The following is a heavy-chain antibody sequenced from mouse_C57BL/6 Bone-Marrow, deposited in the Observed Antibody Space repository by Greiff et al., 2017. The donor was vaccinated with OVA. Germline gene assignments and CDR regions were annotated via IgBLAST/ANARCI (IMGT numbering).Heavy chain of an antibody. CDR1: GYTFTSYW. CDR2: IYPSDSET. J-gene: IGHJ3*01. D-gene: IGHD1-1*01. Sequence: QVQLKQPGAELVRPGSSVKLSCKASGYTFTSYWMDWVKQRPGQGLEWIGNIYPSDSETHYNQKFKDKATLTVDKSSSTAYMQLSSLTSEDSAVYYCARWGTTVRFAYWGQGTLVTVSA. CDR3: ARWGTTVRFAY. V-gene: IGHV1-61*01.